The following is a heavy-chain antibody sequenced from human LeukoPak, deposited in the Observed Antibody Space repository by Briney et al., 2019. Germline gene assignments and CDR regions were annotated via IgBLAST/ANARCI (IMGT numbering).Heavy chain of an antibody. J-gene: IGHJ6*03. V-gene: IGHV3-9*03. D-gene: IGHD6-13*01. CDR1: GLTFDDYA. CDR2: ISWNSGSI. CDR3: AKGGNYYYYMDV. Sequence: GGSLRLSCAASGLTFDDYAMHWVRQAPGKGLEWVAGISWNSGSIGYADSVKGRFTISRDNAKNSLYLQMNSLRAEDMALYYCAKGGNYYYYMDVWGKGTTVTVSS.